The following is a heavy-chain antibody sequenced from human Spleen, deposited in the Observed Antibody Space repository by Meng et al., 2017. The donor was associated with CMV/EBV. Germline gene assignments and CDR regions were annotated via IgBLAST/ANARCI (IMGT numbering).Heavy chain of an antibody. CDR3: ARDSPGGYGYFDS. D-gene: IGHD5-12*01. Sequence: QGKLRESGPGLVKPSKTLSLTCTVSDGFTTSDDYYWSWIRQPPGKGLEWIGYIHYSGTTYYNPSLKSRIAISLDTSKNQFSLNLNSVTAADAAVYYCARDSPGGYGYFDSWGQGTLVTVSS. V-gene: IGHV4-30-4*01. CDR1: DGFTTSDDYY. CDR2: IHYSGTT. J-gene: IGHJ4*02.